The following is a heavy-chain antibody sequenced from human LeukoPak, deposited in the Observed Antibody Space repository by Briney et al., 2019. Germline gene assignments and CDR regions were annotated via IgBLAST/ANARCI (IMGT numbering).Heavy chain of an antibody. CDR1: GFTFSNYA. V-gene: IGHV3-23*01. CDR2: ISGSGGST. CDR3: AKNHYYGSGSYYVHAFDI. Sequence: PGGSLRLSCAASGFTFSNYAMSWVRQAPGKGLEWVSAISGSGGSTYYADSVKGRFTISRDNSKNTLYLQMNSLRAEDTAVYYCAKNHYYGSGSYYVHAFDIWGQGTMVTVSS. D-gene: IGHD3-10*01. J-gene: IGHJ3*02.